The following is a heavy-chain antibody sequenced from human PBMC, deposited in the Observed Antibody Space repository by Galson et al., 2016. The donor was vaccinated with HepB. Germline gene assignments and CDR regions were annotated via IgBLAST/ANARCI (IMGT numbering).Heavy chain of an antibody. J-gene: IGHJ6*02. Sequence: ETLSLTCAVYGGSFSGYYWSWIRQPPGKGLEWIGKINHRGSSNYNPSLKSRVTISVDTSKSQFSLEPTSVTAADTAVYYCARGKSVRVVGYYYYYGMDVWGQGTTVTVS. V-gene: IGHV4-34*01. CDR3: ARGKSVRVVGYYYYYGMDV. D-gene: IGHD3-10*02. CDR2: INHRGSS. CDR1: GGSFSGYY.